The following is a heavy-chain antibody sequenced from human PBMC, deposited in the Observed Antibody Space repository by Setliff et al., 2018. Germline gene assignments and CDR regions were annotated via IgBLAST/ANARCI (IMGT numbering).Heavy chain of an antibody. CDR2: IYPGDSHT. CDR3: ARDQGYRGYGNFDF. D-gene: IGHD5-12*01. CDR1: GYTFSNSW. J-gene: IGHJ4*02. Sequence: PGESLKISCKVSGYTFSNSWIGWVRQMPGKGLGWMGIIYPGDSHTRYSPSFQGQVTMSADKSINTAYMEVSRLTSDDTAVYFCARDQGYRGYGNFDFWGQGALVTVSS. V-gene: IGHV5-51*01.